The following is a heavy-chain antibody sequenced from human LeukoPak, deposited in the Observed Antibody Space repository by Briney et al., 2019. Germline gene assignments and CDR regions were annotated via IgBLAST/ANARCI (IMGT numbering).Heavy chain of an antibody. CDR3: AKEEWLLAVYFDY. CDR1: GFTYSAYW. J-gene: IGHJ4*02. Sequence: GGSLRLSCIASGFTYSAYWMTWVRQIPGKGLEWVSTISGSGGSTYYADSVKGQFTISRDNSKNTLYLQMNSLRAEDTAVYYCAKEEWLLAVYFDYWGQGTLVTVSS. D-gene: IGHD3-3*01. CDR2: ISGSGGST. V-gene: IGHV3-23*01.